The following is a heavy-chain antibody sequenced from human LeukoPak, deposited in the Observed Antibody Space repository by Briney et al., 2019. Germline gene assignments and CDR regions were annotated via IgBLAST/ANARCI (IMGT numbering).Heavy chain of an antibody. J-gene: IGHJ5*02. Sequence: GRSLRLSCAASGFTFSSYAMHWVRQAPGKGLEWVAVISYDGSNKYYADSVKGRFTISRDNSKNTLYLQMNSLRAEDTAVYYCARDTGVALSSWGQGTLVTVSS. V-gene: IGHV3-30-3*01. CDR2: ISYDGSNK. D-gene: IGHD4-23*01. CDR1: GFTFSSYA. CDR3: ARDTGVALSS.